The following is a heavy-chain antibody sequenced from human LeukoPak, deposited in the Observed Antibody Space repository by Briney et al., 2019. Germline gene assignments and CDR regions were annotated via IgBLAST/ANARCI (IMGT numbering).Heavy chain of an antibody. V-gene: IGHV3-66*01. D-gene: IGHD3-3*01. CDR2: IYSGDNT. CDR3: ARIGESELDY. Sequence: GGSLRLSCAASGFTVSSNYMSWVRQAPGKGLEWVSVIYSGDNTYYADSVKGRFTISRDNSKNTLYLQMNSLRAEDTAVYYCARIGESELDYWGQGTLVTVSS. CDR1: GFTVSSNY. J-gene: IGHJ4*02.